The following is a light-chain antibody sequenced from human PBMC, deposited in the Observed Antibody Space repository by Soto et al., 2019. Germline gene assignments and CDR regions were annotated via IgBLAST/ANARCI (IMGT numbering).Light chain of an antibody. CDR1: QSVSSN. Sequence: EIVMTQSPATRSVSPGERATLSCRASQSVSSNLAWYQQKPGQAPRLLIYDASNRATGIPARFSGSGSGTDFTLTISSLEPEDFAVYYCQQRSNWPRTFGQGTKVDIK. V-gene: IGKV3-11*01. CDR2: DAS. CDR3: QQRSNWPRT. J-gene: IGKJ1*01.